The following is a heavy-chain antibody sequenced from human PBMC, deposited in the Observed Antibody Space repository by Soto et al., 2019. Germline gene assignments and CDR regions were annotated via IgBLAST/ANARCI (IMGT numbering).Heavy chain of an antibody. CDR2: INPSGGST. D-gene: IGHD2-2*01. J-gene: IGHJ6*02. CDR3: ARDRGGSGYCSSTSCPYYYYGMDV. Sequence: VQLVQSGAEVKKPGASVKVSCKASGYTFTSYYMHWVRQAPGQGLEWMRIINPSGGSTSYAQKFQGRVTMTRDTSTSTVYMELSSLRSEDTAVYYCARDRGGSGYCSSTSCPYYYYGMDVWGQGTTVTVSS. V-gene: IGHV1-46*01. CDR1: GYTFTSYY.